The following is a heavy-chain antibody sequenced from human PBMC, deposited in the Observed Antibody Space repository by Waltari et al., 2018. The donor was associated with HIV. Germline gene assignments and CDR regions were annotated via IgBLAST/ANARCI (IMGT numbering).Heavy chain of an antibody. Sequence: QVHLVQSGPEVKRPGASVKISCKAYGYTFINFDVNWVRQAAGQGPEWPGWKNPKSGNPASPNIFEERGKKSRDVSTDSAYMEMSGLTPEDTAIYYCARNSSGKGNRYFYYGLDVWGQGTPVTV. D-gene: IGHD3-22*01. CDR1: GYTFINFD. CDR3: ARNSSGKGNRYFYYGLDV. J-gene: IGHJ6*02. V-gene: IGHV1-8*02. CDR2: KNPKSGNP.